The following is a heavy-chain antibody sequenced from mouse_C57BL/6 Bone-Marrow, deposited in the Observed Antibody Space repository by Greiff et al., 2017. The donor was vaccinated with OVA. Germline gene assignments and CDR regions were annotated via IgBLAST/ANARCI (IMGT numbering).Heavy chain of an antibody. CDR2: IDPSDSYT. CDR1: GYTFTSYW. D-gene: IGHD1-1*01. CDR3: AMWGSSAYFEY. J-gene: IGHJ2*01. Sequence: VQLQQPGAELVKPGASVKLSCKASGYTFTSYWMQWVKQRPGQGLEWIGEIDPSDSYTNYNQKFKGKATLTVDKSSSTAYMQLSSLTSEDSAVYYCAMWGSSAYFEYWGQGTTLTVSS. V-gene: IGHV1-50*01.